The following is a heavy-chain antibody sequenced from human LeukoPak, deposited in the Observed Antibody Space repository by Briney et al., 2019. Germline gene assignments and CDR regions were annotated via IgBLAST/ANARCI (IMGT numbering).Heavy chain of an antibody. CDR3: ARALCYYDSSGYTDY. CDR2: INPNSGGT. D-gene: IGHD3-22*01. CDR1: GYTFTGYY. Sequence: GSVKVSCKASGYTFTGYYLHWVRQAPGQGLEWMGWINPNSGGTNFAQKFQGRVTMTRDTSISTAYMELSRLRSDDTAVYYCARALCYYDSSGYTDYWGQGTLVTVSS. V-gene: IGHV1-2*02. J-gene: IGHJ4*02.